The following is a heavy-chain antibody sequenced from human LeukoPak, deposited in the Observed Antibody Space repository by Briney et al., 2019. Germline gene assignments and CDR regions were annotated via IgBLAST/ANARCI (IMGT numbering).Heavy chain of an antibody. D-gene: IGHD2-15*01. V-gene: IGHV5-51*01. CDR2: IYPADSDI. CDR3: ARQEYCSGGSCYTWFDP. J-gene: IGHJ5*02. Sequence: GESLKISCKGSGYSINNYWIGWVRQMPGKGLEWMGIIYPADSDIRYSPSFQGQVTISADKSISTAYLQWSSLKASDTAMYYCARQEYCSGGSCYTWFDPWGQGALVIVSS. CDR1: GYSINNYW.